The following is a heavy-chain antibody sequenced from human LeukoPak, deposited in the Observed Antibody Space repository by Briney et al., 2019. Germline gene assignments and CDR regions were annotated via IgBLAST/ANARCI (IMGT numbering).Heavy chain of an antibody. J-gene: IGHJ4*02. CDR1: GFSLSTSGMW. V-gene: IGHV2-70*11. CDR2: IDWDDDK. CDR3: ARCSGPFDY. D-gene: IGHD2-15*01. Sequence: SGPALAHPTQPLTLTCTFSGFSLSTSGMWVSWIRQPPAKALEWLARIDWDDDKYYSTSLKTRLTISKDTSKNQVVLTMTNMDPVDTATYYCARCSGPFDYWGQGTLVTVSS.